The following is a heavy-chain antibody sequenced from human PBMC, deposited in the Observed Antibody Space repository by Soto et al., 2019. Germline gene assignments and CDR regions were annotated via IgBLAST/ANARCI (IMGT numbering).Heavy chain of an antibody. J-gene: IGHJ4*02. CDR2: IKQDGSEK. CDR3: ARRLRYFDWLPFFDY. V-gene: IGHV3-7*01. D-gene: IGHD3-9*01. Sequence: GGSLRLSCAASGFTFSSYWMSWVRQAPGKGLEWVANIKQDGSEKYYVDSVKGRLIISTDNAKNSLYLQMNSLRAEDTAVYYCARRLRYFDWLPFFDYWGQGTLVTVSS. CDR1: GFTFSSYW.